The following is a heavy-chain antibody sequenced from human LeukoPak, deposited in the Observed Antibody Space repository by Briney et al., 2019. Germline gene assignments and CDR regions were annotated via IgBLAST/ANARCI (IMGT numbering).Heavy chain of an antibody. Sequence: GGSLRLSCAASGFTVSSNYMSWVRQAPGKGLEWVSVIYSGGSTYYADSVKGRFTISRDNSKNTLYLQMNSLRAEDTAVYYCARDGKTTNKGTPYGMDVWGQGTTVTVSS. J-gene: IGHJ6*02. CDR2: IYSGGST. CDR1: GFTVSSNY. V-gene: IGHV3-66*01. CDR3: ARDGKTTNKGTPYGMDV. D-gene: IGHD1-1*01.